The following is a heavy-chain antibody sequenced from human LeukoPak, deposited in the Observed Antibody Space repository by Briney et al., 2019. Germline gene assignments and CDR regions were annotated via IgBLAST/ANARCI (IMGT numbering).Heavy chain of an antibody. D-gene: IGHD5-12*01. CDR1: GGTFSSYA. J-gene: IGHJ4*02. CDR2: IIPIFGTA. Sequence: SVKVSSKASGGTFSSYAISWVRQAPGQGLEWMGGIIPIFGTANYAQKFQGRVTITADESTSTAYMELSSLRSEDTAVYYCARGSVESGYKDYWGQGPLVTVSS. V-gene: IGHV1-69*13. CDR3: ARGSVESGYKDY.